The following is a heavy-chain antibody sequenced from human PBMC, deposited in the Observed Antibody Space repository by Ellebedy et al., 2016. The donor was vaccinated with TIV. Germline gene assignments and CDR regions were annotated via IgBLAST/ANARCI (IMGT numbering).Heavy chain of an antibody. CDR3: ATGDVGVRLPET. V-gene: IGHV4-59*01. CDR2: IYYSGTT. Sequence: MPSETLSLTCSVSGGSFAYGYWSLIRHPPGRGLEWIGYIYYSGTTNYNPSLKSRVTMSIDSSKKQFSLKVTSVTTADTAVYYCATGDVGVRLPETWGQGTLVTVSS. J-gene: IGHJ5*02. CDR1: GGSFAYGY. D-gene: IGHD3-10*01.